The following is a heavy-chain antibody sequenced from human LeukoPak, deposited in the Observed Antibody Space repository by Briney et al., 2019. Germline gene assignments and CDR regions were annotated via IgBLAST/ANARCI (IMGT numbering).Heavy chain of an antibody. CDR2: IYSGGAT. Sequence: GGSLRLSCGASGLAVNSNYMSWVRQAPGKGLEWVSAIYSGGATYYADSVKGRFTISRDSSKNTLYLQMNSLRAEDTAVYYCARIAVAGLNFDFWGQGTLVTVSS. V-gene: IGHV3-66*01. J-gene: IGHJ4*02. CDR1: GLAVNSNY. D-gene: IGHD6-19*01. CDR3: ARIAVAGLNFDF.